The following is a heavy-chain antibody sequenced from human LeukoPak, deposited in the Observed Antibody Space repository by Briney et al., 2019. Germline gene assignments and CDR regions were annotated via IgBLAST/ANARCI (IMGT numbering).Heavy chain of an antibody. CDR3: VKVRVVAGLYFDY. CDR1: GFTFSSYA. CDR2: ISSNGGST. D-gene: IGHD6-19*01. V-gene: IGHV3-64D*06. Sequence: PGRSLRLSCSASGFTFSSYAMHWVRQAPGKGLEYVSTISSNGGSTYYADSVKGRFTISRDNSKNTLYLQMSSLRAEDTAVYYCVKVRVVAGLYFDYWGQGTLVTVSS. J-gene: IGHJ4*02.